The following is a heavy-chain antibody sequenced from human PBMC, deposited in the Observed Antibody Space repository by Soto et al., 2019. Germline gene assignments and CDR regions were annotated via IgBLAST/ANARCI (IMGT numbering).Heavy chain of an antibody. V-gene: IGHV3-33*01. Sequence: QVQLVESGGGVVQPGRSLRLSCAASGFTFSSYGMHWVRQAPGKGLEWVAVIWYDGSNKYYADSVKGRFTISRDNSKNTLYLQMNSRRAEDTAVYYCARDRSDIVVVVAATPGDAFDIWGQGTMVTVSS. CDR3: ARDRSDIVVVVAATPGDAFDI. CDR1: GFTFSSYG. CDR2: IWYDGSNK. J-gene: IGHJ3*02. D-gene: IGHD2-15*01.